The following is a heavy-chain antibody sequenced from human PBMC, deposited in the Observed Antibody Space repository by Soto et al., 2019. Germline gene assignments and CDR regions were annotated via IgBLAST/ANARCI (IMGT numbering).Heavy chain of an antibody. Sequence: EVQVLESGGGLVQPGGSLRLSCAASGFTFSRYGMNWVRQAPGKGLEWVSGVRSDGDTTYNADSVKGRFTVSRDNFKNPVELQMKRLRVEDTAVYYCAKGKGVGATPDGANCWGQGTLVTVSS. CDR2: VRSDGDTT. V-gene: IGHV3-23*01. CDR3: AKGKGVGATPDGANC. CDR1: GFTFSRYG. J-gene: IGHJ4*02. D-gene: IGHD1-26*01.